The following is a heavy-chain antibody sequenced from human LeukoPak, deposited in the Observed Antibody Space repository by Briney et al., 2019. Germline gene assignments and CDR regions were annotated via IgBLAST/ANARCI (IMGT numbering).Heavy chain of an antibody. J-gene: IGHJ6*03. CDR3: ARDTQPKVASHASFYYYMDV. CDR2: IYTSGYT. Sequence: SETLSLTCSVSGGSISSGSYYWSWIRQPAGKGLEWIGRIYTSGYTNYNPSLRSRVTISVDTSKNQFSLKLSSVTAADTAVYYCARDTQPKVASHASFYYYMDVWGKGTTVTISS. V-gene: IGHV4-61*02. D-gene: IGHD3-16*02. CDR1: GGSISSGSYY.